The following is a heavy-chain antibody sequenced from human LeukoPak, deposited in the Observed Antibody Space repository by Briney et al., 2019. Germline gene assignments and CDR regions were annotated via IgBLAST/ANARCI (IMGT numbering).Heavy chain of an antibody. Sequence: PGGSLRLSCAASGFTVSSNYMSWVRQAPGKGLEWVSVIYSGGSTYYADSVKGRFTISRDNSKNTLYLQMNSLRAEGTAVYYCARQEKYCSSTSCYPYYYYYYMDVWGKGTTVTVSS. CDR3: ARQEKYCSSTSCYPYYYYYYMDV. J-gene: IGHJ6*03. V-gene: IGHV3-66*02. CDR1: GFTVSSNY. D-gene: IGHD2-2*01. CDR2: IYSGGST.